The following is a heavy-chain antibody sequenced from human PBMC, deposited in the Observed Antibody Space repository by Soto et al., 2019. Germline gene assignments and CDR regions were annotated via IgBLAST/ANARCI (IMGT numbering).Heavy chain of an antibody. J-gene: IGHJ6*02. Sequence: QPGGSLRLSCAASGFTFSSYAMSWVRQAPGKGLEWVSAISGSGGSTYYADSVKGRFTISRDNSKNTLYLQMNSLRAEDTAVYYCAKGLRFLEWLVSADGVDVWGQGTTVTVSS. V-gene: IGHV3-23*01. CDR1: GFTFSSYA. CDR3: AKGLRFLEWLVSADGVDV. CDR2: ISGSGGST. D-gene: IGHD3-3*01.